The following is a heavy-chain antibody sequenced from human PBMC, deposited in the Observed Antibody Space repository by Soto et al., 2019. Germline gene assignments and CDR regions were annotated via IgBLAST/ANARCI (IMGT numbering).Heavy chain of an antibody. V-gene: IGHV4-31*03. D-gene: IGHD3-10*01. Sequence: QVQLQESGPGLVKPSQTLSLTCTVSGGSISSGGYYWSWIRQHPGKGLEWIGYIYYSGSTYYNPSLTSRVTRSVDTSNNQCALRLSSVTAADTAVYYCASRSMVRGDIMLDYWGQGTLVTVSS. CDR1: GGSISSGGYY. J-gene: IGHJ4*02. CDR2: IYYSGST. CDR3: ASRSMVRGDIMLDY.